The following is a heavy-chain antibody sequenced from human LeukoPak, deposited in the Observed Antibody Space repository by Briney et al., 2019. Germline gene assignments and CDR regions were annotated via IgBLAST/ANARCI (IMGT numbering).Heavy chain of an antibody. D-gene: IGHD3-3*01. CDR1: GFTFSSYA. CDR2: ISGSGGST. Sequence: GGSLRLSCAASGFTFSSYAMSWVRQAPGKGLEWVSAISGSGGSTYYADSVKGRFTISRDNAKNSLYLQMNSLRAEDTAVYYCARDKLRFPYWGQGTLVTVSS. J-gene: IGHJ4*02. V-gene: IGHV3-23*01. CDR3: ARDKLRFPY.